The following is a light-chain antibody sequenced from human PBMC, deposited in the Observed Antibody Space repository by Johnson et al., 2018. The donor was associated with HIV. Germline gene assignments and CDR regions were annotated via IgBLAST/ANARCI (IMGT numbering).Light chain of an antibody. V-gene: IGLV1-51*02. CDR2: ENN. Sequence: QSVLTQPPSVSAAPGQKVSISCSGSSSNIGDNYVSWYQQVPGTAPKLLIYENNKRPSGLPDRFSGSKSGTSATLGITGLQTENEADYYCGTWDSSLSAYVFGIGTKVTVL. CDR1: SSNIGDNY. J-gene: IGLJ1*01. CDR3: GTWDSSLSAYV.